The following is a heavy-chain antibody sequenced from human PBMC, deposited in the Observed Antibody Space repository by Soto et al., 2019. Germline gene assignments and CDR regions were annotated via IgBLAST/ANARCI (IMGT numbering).Heavy chain of an antibody. CDR2: IILPFGTP. CDR3: ARGPDYAGYIDD. D-gene: IGHD4-17*01. J-gene: IGHJ4*02. V-gene: IGHV1-69*13. CDR1: GGTFSNHA. Sequence: QVRLVQSGAEVKKPGSSVKVSCKASGGTFSNHAINWVRQAPGQGPEWMGVIILPFGTPNYAQRFQGRVTITADESMTIAYMELNGLRSEDTAVYYCARGPDYAGYIDDWGQGSLVTVSS.